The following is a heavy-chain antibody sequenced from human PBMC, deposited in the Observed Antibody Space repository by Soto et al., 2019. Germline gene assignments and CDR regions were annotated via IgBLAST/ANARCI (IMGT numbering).Heavy chain of an antibody. V-gene: IGHV5-51*01. J-gene: IGHJ4*02. CDR2: IYPCDSDT. Sequence: GESLKISCKGSGYSFTSYWIGWVRQMPGKGLEWMWIIYPCDSDTRYSPSFQGQVTISADKSISTAYLQWSSLKASDTAMYYCARSAEAGPRPTPELVYWGQGTLVTVSS. D-gene: IGHD2-15*01. CDR1: GYSFTSYW. CDR3: ARSAEAGPRPTPELVY.